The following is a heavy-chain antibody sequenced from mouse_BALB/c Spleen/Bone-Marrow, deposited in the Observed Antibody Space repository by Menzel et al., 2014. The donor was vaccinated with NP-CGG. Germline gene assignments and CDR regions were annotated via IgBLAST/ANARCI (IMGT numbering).Heavy chain of an antibody. V-gene: IGHV5-6-3*01. Sequence: EVQGVESGGGLVQPGGSLKLSCAASGFTFSNYGMSWVRKTPDNRLELVATINSNGGSTYYPDSVKGRFTISRDTAKNTLYLQMSSLKSEETAMYYCVRGNYGNYVDYFDFWGQGTTLTVSS. CDR1: GFTFSNYG. CDR2: INSNGGST. J-gene: IGHJ2*01. D-gene: IGHD2-1*01. CDR3: VRGNYGNYVDYFDF.